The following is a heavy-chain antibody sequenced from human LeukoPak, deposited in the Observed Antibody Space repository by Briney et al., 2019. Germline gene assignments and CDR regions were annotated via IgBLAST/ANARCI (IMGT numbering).Heavy chain of an antibody. D-gene: IGHD1-26*01. Sequence: GGSLRLSCAASGFTFDDYGMSWVRQAPGKGLEWVSGINWNGGSTGYADSVKGRFTISRDNAKNSLYLQMNSLRAEDTALYYCAKDSGSYNYYYMDVWGKGTTVTISS. CDR3: AKDSGSYNYYYMDV. V-gene: IGHV3-20*04. CDR2: INWNGGST. CDR1: GFTFDDYG. J-gene: IGHJ6*03.